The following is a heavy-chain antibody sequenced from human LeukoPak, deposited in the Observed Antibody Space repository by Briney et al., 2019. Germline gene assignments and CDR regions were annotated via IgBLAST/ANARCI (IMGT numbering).Heavy chain of an antibody. CDR2: ISSSSSTI. V-gene: IGHV3-48*01. CDR3: ATRHDSRYY. Sequence: SGGSLRLSCAASGFKFSSYSMNWVRQGPGKGLEWVSYISSSSSTIYYADSVKGRFTISRDNAKNSLYLQMNSLRAEDTAVYYCATRHDSRYYWGQGTLVTVSS. D-gene: IGHD1-1*01. CDR1: GFKFSSYS. J-gene: IGHJ4*02.